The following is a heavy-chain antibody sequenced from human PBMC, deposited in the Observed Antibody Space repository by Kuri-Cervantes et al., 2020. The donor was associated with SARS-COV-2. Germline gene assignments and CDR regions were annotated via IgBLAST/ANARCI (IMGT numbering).Heavy chain of an antibody. CDR1: GYTFTGYY. J-gene: IGHJ4*02. V-gene: IGHV1-46*01. CDR2: INPSGGGT. Sequence: ASVKVSCKASGYTFTGYYMHWVRQAPGQGLEWMGIINPSGGGTSYAQKFQGRVTMTRDTSTSTVYMELSSLRSEDTAVYYCARVKTRGTLEYWGQGTLVTVSS. D-gene: IGHD1-1*01. CDR3: ARVKTRGTLEY.